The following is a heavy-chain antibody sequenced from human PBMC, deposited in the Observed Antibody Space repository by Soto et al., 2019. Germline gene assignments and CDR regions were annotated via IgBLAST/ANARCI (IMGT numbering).Heavy chain of an antibody. V-gene: IGHV1-8*01. CDR3: ARHFGYSSCCYSKNILYYYYVYVDV. Sequence: ASVKVSCKASGYTFTSYDMNWVRQATGQGLEWMGWMNPNSGNTGYAQKFQGRVTMTRNTSISTAYMELSSLRSEDTAVYYCARHFGYSSCCYSKNILYYYYVYVDVWGKRITVTASS. CDR2: MNPNSGNT. J-gene: IGHJ6*03. D-gene: IGHD6-19*01. CDR1: GYTFTSYD.